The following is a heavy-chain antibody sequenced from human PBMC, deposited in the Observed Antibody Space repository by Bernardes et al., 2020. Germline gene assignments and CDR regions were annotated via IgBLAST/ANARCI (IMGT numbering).Heavy chain of an antibody. CDR1: GGSISSSSYY. D-gene: IGHD1-7*01. J-gene: IGHJ5*02. V-gene: IGHV4-39*01. Sequence: SETLSLTCTVSGGSISSSSYYWGWIRPPPGTGLEWIGSIYYSGSTYYNPSLQSRVTISVDTSKNQFSLKLSSVTAADTAVYYCARRQLLISRVDPWGQGTLVTGSS. CDR3: ARRQLLISRVDP. CDR2: IYYSGST.